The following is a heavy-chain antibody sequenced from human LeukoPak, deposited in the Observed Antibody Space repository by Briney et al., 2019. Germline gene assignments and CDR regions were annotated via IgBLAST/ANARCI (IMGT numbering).Heavy chain of an antibody. CDR1: GFTFSSDG. V-gene: IGHV3-30*02. Sequence: TGGSLRLSCAASGFTFSSDGMHWVRPPPGKGLEWVAFIRFDGSNKCYADSVKGRFTVSRDNSKNTLYLQMNSLRAEDTAVYYCAKRGTLIDYWGQGTLVTVSS. CDR3: AKRGTLIDY. J-gene: IGHJ4*02. D-gene: IGHD3-16*01. CDR2: IRFDGSNK.